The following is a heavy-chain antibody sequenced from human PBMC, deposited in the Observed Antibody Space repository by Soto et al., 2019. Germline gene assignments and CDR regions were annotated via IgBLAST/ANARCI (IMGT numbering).Heavy chain of an antibody. CDR2: IIPIFGTA. CDR1: GGTFSSYA. Sequence: QVQLVQYAAEVQKPGSSVKVSCKASGGTFSSYAISWVRQAPGQGLEWMGGIIPIFGTANYAQKFQGRVTITEDESTSTGNMELSSLRFEDTAVYYCARVYCSSTSCYRGCFVPWGQGTLVTVSS. CDR3: ARVYCSSTSCYRGCFVP. D-gene: IGHD2-2*01. V-gene: IGHV1-69*01. J-gene: IGHJ5*02.